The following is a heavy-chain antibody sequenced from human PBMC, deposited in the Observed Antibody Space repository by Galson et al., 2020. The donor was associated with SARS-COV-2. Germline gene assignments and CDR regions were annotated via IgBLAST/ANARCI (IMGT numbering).Heavy chain of an antibody. D-gene: IGHD6-13*01. CDR2: ISSSSSTI. CDR1: GFTFSSYS. V-gene: IGHV3-48*01. J-gene: IGHJ6*02. Sequence: GESLKISCAASGFTFSSYSMNWVRQAPGKGLEWVSYISSSSSTIYYADSVKGRFTISRDNAKNSLYLQMNSLRAEDTAVYYCASVYSSSWYYYCYGMDVWGQGTTVTVSS. CDR3: ASVYSSSWYYYCYGMDV.